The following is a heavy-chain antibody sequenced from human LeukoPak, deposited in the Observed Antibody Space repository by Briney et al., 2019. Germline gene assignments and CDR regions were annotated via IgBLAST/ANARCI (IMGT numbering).Heavy chain of an antibody. V-gene: IGHV1-18*01. CDR1: GYTFTSYG. Sequence: GASVKVSCKASGYTFTSYGISWVRQAPGQGLEWMGWISAYNGNTNYAQKLQGRVTMTTDTSTSTAYMELRSLRSDDTAVYYCARTRYCSGGSCYGYFQHWGQGTLVTVSS. CDR3: ARTRYCSGGSCYGYFQH. D-gene: IGHD2-15*01. J-gene: IGHJ1*01. CDR2: ISAYNGNT.